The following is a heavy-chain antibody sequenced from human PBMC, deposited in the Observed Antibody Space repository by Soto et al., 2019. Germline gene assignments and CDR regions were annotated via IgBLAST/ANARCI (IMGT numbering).Heavy chain of an antibody. Sequence: GGSLRLSCAASGFTFSSYWMSWIRQAPGNGLEWVANIKEDGSEKYYVDSVKGRFTISRDNAKNSLYLQMNSLRADDTAVYYCARRGGSTWFNGFDPWGQGTLVTVSS. D-gene: IGHD6-13*01. CDR2: IKEDGSEK. J-gene: IGHJ5*02. V-gene: IGHV3-7*04. CDR3: ARRGGSTWFNGFDP. CDR1: GFTFSSYW.